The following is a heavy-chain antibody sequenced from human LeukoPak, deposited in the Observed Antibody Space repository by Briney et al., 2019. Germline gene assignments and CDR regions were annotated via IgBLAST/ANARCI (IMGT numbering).Heavy chain of an antibody. CDR1: VASVSGYC. CDR2: IYYSGTT. V-gene: IGHV4-59*08. Sequence: SETLSLAFTVSVASVSGYCWSWIRQPPGQGLEWIGCIYYSGTTDYNPSLRSRVTLSVDTSKNQFSLKLTSVTAADTAVYFCARHVPTPFYGSSGPSDYWGQGTLVTVSS. D-gene: IGHD3-22*01. CDR3: ARHVPTPFYGSSGPSDY. J-gene: IGHJ4*02.